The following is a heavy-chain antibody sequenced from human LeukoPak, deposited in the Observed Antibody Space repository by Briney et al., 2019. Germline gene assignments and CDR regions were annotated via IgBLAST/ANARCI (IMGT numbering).Heavy chain of an antibody. V-gene: IGHV3-30*04. CDR1: GFTFSSYA. CDR3: ARDLQGAAAGQH. Sequence: GGSLRLSCAASGFTFSSYAMHWVRQAPGKGLEWVAVISYDGSNKYYADSVKGRFTISRDNSKNTLYLQMNSLRAEDTAVYYCARDLQGAAAGQHWGQGTLVTVSS. D-gene: IGHD6-13*01. CDR2: ISYDGSNK. J-gene: IGHJ4*02.